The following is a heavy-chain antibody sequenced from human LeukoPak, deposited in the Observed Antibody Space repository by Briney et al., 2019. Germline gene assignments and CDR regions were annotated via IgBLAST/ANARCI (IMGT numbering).Heavy chain of an antibody. CDR2: ISGYNGNT. V-gene: IGHV1-18*01. CDR3: ARDYQLLLLWDCFDP. D-gene: IGHD2-2*01. CDR1: GYTFTNYG. Sequence: GASVKVSCKASGYTFTNYGITWVRQAPGQGLEWMGWISGYNGNTNYAQKLQGRVTMTTDTSTSTAYMELRSLRSDDTAVYYCARDYQLLLLWDCFDPWGQGTLVSVSS. J-gene: IGHJ5*02.